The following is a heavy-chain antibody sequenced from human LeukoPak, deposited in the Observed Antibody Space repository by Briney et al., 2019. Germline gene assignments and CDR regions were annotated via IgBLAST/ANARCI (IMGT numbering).Heavy chain of an antibody. J-gene: IGHJ4*02. CDR3: ARRDYYDSSGYFDY. CDR1: GYTFTGYY. D-gene: IGHD3-22*01. CDR2: ISAYNGNT. Sequence: ASVKVSCKASGYTFTGYYMHWVRQAPGQGLEWMGWISAYNGNTNYAQKLQGRVTMTTDTSTSTAYMELRSLRSDDTAVYYCARRDYYDSSGYFDYWGQGTLVTVSS. V-gene: IGHV1-18*04.